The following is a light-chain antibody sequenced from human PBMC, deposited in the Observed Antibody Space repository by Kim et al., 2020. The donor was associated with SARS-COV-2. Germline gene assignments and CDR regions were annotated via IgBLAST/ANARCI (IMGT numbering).Light chain of an antibody. Sequence: GQSISISCTGTSSDVGSYNLVSWYQQHPGKAPKPMIYEGSKRPSGVSNRFSGSKSGNTASLTISGLQAEDEADYYCCSYAGSSTVVFGGGTQLTVL. CDR2: EGS. CDR1: SSDVGSYNL. J-gene: IGLJ2*01. CDR3: CSYAGSSTVV. V-gene: IGLV2-23*01.